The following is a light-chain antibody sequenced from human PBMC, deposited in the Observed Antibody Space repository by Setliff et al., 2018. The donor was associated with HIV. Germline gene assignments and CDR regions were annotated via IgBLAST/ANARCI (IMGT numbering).Light chain of an antibody. CDR3: CSYAGSITFYV. CDR2: GVT. J-gene: IGLJ1*01. Sequence: QSALTQPASVSGSPGQSITISCTGTSSDVGNYNFVSWYQHHPGKAPILLVYGVTKRPSGVSNRFSGSKSGNTASLTISGLQAEDEADYYCCSYAGSITFYVFGTGTKVTVL. V-gene: IGLV2-23*02. CDR1: SSDVGNYNF.